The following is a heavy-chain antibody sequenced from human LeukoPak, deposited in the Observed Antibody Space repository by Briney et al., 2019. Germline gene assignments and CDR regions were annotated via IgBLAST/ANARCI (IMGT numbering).Heavy chain of an antibody. J-gene: IGHJ5*02. CDR2: LYAGGST. CDR1: GFTTSGIH. V-gene: IGHV3-66*01. D-gene: IGHD5-24*01. Sequence: TGGSLRLSCTASGFTTSGIHMNWVRQAPGKGLDWVSGLYAGGSTYYAGSVTGRFTISRDDSKNTLYLQMTGLRAEDTAVYYCARPLSWEMAIDHWGRGTLVTVSS. CDR3: ARPLSWEMAIDH.